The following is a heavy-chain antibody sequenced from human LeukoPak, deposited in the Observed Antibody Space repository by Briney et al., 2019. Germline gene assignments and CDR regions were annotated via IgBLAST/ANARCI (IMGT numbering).Heavy chain of an antibody. D-gene: IGHD3-22*01. Sequence: GGSLRLSCAASGFTFSSYAMSWVRQAPGKGLEWVSGVSGSGGRTYYAGSVRGRFTISRDNSKNRLYLQMNSLRAEDTALYYCAKRDYYDSNGYFFPYYFDNWGQGTLVAVSS. J-gene: IGHJ4*02. CDR2: VSGSGGRT. CDR1: GFTFSSYA. CDR3: AKRDYYDSNGYFFPYYFDN. V-gene: IGHV3-23*01.